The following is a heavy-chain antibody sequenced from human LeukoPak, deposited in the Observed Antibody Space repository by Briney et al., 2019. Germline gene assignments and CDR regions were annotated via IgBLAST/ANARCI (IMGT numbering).Heavy chain of an antibody. CDR2: ISSNSRYT. Sequence: GGSLRLSCAASGFSFSSYSMNWVRQAPGEGLEWVSSISSNSRYTYYADSVKGRFTISRDNAKSSLYLQMNSLRADDTAVYYCARVAEAAAFDYWGQGTLVTVSS. V-gene: IGHV3-21*01. CDR1: GFSFSSYS. J-gene: IGHJ4*02. CDR3: ARVAEAAAFDY. D-gene: IGHD6-13*01.